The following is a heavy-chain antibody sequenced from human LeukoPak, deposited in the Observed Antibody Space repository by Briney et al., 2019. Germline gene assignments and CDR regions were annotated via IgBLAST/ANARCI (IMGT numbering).Heavy chain of an antibody. D-gene: IGHD3-10*01. J-gene: IGHJ4*02. V-gene: IGHV3-48*01. CDR1: GFTFSSYS. CDR2: ITASGTAM. CDR3: AKEYDSGGYGANFDY. Sequence: PGGSLRLSCAASGFTFSSYSMNWVRQAPGKGLEWVSHITASGTAMFYADSVKGRFIISRDNSRNTMYLQMNSLRAEDTAVYYCAKEYDSGGYGANFDYWGQGTLVTVSS.